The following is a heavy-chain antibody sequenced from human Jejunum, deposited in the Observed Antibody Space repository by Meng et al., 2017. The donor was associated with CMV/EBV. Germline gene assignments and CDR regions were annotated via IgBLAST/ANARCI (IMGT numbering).Heavy chain of an antibody. V-gene: IGHV4-61*01. D-gene: IGHD2-21*01. CDR3: ARAVRGDSTFDF. CDR1: GASLSSGTYY. J-gene: IGHJ4*02. CDR2: VYYTGRT. Sequence: QVQLQESGPGLGRPSETLSPTCTVSGASLSSGTYYWSWIRQPPGKGLEWIATVYYTGRTTYSPSLKSRLTISVDTSENQFSLKLTSVTAADTAVYHCARAVRGDSTFDFWGQGTLVTVSS.